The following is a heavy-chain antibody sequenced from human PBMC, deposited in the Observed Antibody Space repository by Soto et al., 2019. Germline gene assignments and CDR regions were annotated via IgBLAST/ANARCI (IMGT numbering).Heavy chain of an antibody. Sequence: QVQLQESGPGLVKPSQTLSLTCTVSGGSISSGDYYWSWIRQPPGKGLEWIGYIYYSGSTYYNPSLKSRVTISVDTSKNQFSLKLSSVTAADTAVYYCARDLRYCSGGSCYYYHGMDVWGQGTTVTVSS. CDR3: ARDLRYCSGGSCYYYHGMDV. V-gene: IGHV4-30-4*01. J-gene: IGHJ6*02. CDR1: GGSISSGDYY. CDR2: IYYSGST. D-gene: IGHD2-15*01.